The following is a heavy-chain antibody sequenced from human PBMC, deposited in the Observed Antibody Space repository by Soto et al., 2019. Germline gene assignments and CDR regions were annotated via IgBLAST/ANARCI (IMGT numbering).Heavy chain of an antibody. J-gene: IGHJ6*02. V-gene: IGHV1-18*01. CDR3: AREVGATAYYYYGMDV. CDR2: ISAYNGNT. D-gene: IGHD1-26*01. Sequence: QVQLVQSGAEVKKPGASVKVSCKASGYTFTSYGISWVRQAPGQGLEWMGWISAYNGNTNYAQKLQGRVTMTTDTXTXTAYMELRSLRSDDTAVYYCAREVGATAYYYYGMDVWGQGTTVTVSS. CDR1: GYTFTSYG.